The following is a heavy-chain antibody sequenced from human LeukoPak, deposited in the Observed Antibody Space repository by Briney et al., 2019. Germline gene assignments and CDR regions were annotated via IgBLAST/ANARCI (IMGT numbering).Heavy chain of an antibody. D-gene: IGHD3-22*01. CDR2: IYPGDSDT. J-gene: IGHJ4*02. CDR1: GYSFTSYW. V-gene: IGHV5-51*01. CDR3: ARPTNYYDSSGFVGPLFDY. Sequence: GESLKISCKGSGYSFTSYWIGWVRQMPGKGLEWMGIIYPGDSDTRYSPSFQGQVTISADKSISTAYLQWSSLKASDTAMYYCARPTNYYDSSGFVGPLFDYWGQGILVTVSS.